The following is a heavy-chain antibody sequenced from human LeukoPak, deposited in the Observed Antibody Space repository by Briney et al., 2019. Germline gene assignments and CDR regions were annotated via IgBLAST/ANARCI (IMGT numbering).Heavy chain of an antibody. J-gene: IGHJ1*01. CDR2: IIPIFGTA. CDR1: GGTFSSYA. V-gene: IGHV1-69*05. Sequence: SVKVSCKASGGTFSSYAISWVRQAPGQGLEWMGGIIPIFGTANYAQKFQGRVTITTDESTSTAYMELSSLRSEDTAVYYCARSCSSTSCYHFAEYFQHWGQGTLVTVSS. CDR3: ARSCSSTSCYHFAEYFQH. D-gene: IGHD2-2*01.